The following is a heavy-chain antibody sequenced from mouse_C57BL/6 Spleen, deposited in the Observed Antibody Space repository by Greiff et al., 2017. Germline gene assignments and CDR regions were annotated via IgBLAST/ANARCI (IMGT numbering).Heavy chain of an antibody. CDR1: GFSFNTYA. CDR2: IRSKSNNYAT. V-gene: IGHV10-1*01. Sequence: EVQGVESGGGLVQPTGSLKLSCAASGFSFNTYAMNWVRQAPGKGLEWVARIRSKSNNYATYYAGSVKDRFTISRDDSESMLELQMNNLKTEDTAMYYCVRHGYSSRSFDVWGTGTTVTVSS. J-gene: IGHJ1*03. D-gene: IGHD1-1*01. CDR3: VRHGYSSRSFDV.